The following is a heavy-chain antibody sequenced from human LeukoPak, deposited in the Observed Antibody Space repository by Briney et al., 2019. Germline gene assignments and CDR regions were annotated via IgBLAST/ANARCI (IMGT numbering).Heavy chain of an antibody. CDR2: ISYDGSNK. J-gene: IGHJ6*02. CDR3: AKSYQYSSSWYWSDYYYGMDV. V-gene: IGHV3-30*18. Sequence: PGGSLRLSCAASGFTFSSYGMHWVRQAPGKGLEWVAVISYDGSNKYYADSVKGRFTIPRDNSKNTLYLQMNSLRAEDTAVYYCAKSYQYSSSWYWSDYYYGMDVWGQGTTVTVSS. D-gene: IGHD6-13*01. CDR1: GFTFSSYG.